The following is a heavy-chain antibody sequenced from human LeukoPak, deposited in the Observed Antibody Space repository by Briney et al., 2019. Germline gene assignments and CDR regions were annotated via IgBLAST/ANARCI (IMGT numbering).Heavy chain of an antibody. CDR1: GYTFTSYG. CDR3: ARTALSSWYFSARFDP. V-gene: IGHV1-18*01. Sequence: ASGKVSCKASGYTFTSYGISWVRQAPGQGLEWMGWISAYNGNTNYAQKLQGRVTMTTDTSTSTAYMELRSLRSDDTAVYYCARTALSSWYFSARFDPWGQGTLVTVSS. J-gene: IGHJ5*02. D-gene: IGHD6-13*01. CDR2: ISAYNGNT.